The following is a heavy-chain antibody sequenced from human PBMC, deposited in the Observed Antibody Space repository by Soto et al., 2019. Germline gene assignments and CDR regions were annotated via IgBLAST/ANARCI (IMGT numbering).Heavy chain of an antibody. D-gene: IGHD7-27*01. J-gene: IGHJ6*02. CDR3: AKASATGKSDGMDV. V-gene: IGHV3-23*01. CDR1: GFTFRSYA. CDR2: ITSNGYT. Sequence: EVQLLESGGGLVQPGGSLRLSCVASGFTFRSYAMSWVRQAPGKGLEWVSTITSNGYTVYADSVKGRFTVSRDNSENSISLQMSSLRADDTAMYYCAKASATGKSDGMDVWGQGTTVTVSS.